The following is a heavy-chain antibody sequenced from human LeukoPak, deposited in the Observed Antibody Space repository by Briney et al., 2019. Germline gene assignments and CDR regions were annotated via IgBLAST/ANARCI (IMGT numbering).Heavy chain of an antibody. CDR1: GFTFSSYW. CDR3: ARGGGLDV. J-gene: IGHJ6*02. D-gene: IGHD3-16*01. Sequence: PGRSLRLSCAASGFTFSSYWMNWARQAPGKGLEWVPSINHNGNVNYYVDSVKGRFTISRDNAKNSLYLQMSNLRAEDTAVYFCARGGGLDVWGQGATVTVSS. V-gene: IGHV3-7*03. CDR2: INHNGNVN.